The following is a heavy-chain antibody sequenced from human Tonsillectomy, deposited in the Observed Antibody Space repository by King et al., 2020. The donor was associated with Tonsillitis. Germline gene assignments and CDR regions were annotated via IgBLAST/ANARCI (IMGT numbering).Heavy chain of an antibody. D-gene: IGHD6-19*01. J-gene: IGHJ6*02. CDR3: ARGAGLVLEYYYYGMDV. CDR2: INPSDGST. Sequence: QLVQSGAEVKKPGASVKVSCKASGYTFTNYYMDWVRQAPGQGLEWMGIINPSDGSTSYAQKFQGRVTMTRDTSTSTIYMELSSLRSEDTAVYYCARGAGLVLEYYYYGMDVWGQGTTVTVSS. CDR1: GYTFTNYY. V-gene: IGHV1-46*01.